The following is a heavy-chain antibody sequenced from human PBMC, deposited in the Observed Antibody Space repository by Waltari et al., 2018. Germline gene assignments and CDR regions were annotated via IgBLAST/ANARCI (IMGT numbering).Heavy chain of an antibody. D-gene: IGHD6-6*01. CDR3: ARDQTSSSSDYYYGMDV. J-gene: IGHJ6*02. CDR1: GYTFTSYY. V-gene: IGHV1-46*01. Sequence: QVQLVQSGAEVKKPGASVKVSCKASGYTFTSYYMHWVRQAPGQGLEWMGIINPSGGSTSYAQKFQGRVTMTRDTSSSTVYMELSSLRSEDTAVYYCARDQTSSSSDYYYGMDVWGQGTTVIVSS. CDR2: INPSGGST.